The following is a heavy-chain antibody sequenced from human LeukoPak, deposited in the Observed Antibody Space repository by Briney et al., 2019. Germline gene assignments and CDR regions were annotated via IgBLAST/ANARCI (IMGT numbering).Heavy chain of an antibody. CDR3: VRAVAATAPDYFDY. J-gene: IGHJ4*02. D-gene: IGHD6-19*01. Sequence: SETLSLTCTVPGGSISSYYWSWIRQPAGKGLEWIGRIYTSGSTNYNPSPKSRVTMSVDTSKNQFSLKLSSVTAADTAVYYCVRAVAATAPDYFDYWGQGTLVTVSS. CDR2: IYTSGST. CDR1: GGSISSYY. V-gene: IGHV4-4*07.